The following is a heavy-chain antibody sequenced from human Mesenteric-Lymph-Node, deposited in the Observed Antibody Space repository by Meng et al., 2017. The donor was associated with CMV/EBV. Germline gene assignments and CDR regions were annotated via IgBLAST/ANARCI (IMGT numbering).Heavy chain of an antibody. Sequence: ISGDSVYSNSAAWNWIRQSPSRGLEWLGRTYYRSKWYNDYAVSVKSRITINPDTSKNQFSLQLNSVTPEDTAVYYCARAPQDGYGFDPWGQGTLVTVSS. V-gene: IGHV6-1*01. CDR3: ARAPQDGYGFDP. CDR2: TYYRSKWYN. D-gene: IGHD5-24*01. J-gene: IGHJ5*02. CDR1: GDSVYSNSAA.